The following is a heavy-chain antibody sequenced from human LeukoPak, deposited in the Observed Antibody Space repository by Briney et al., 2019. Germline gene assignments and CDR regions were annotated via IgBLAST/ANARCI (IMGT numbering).Heavy chain of an antibody. J-gene: IGHJ4*02. CDR3: FCGVGGVMVRGLIINY. D-gene: IGHD3-10*01. CDR2: IGGSGTRT. Sequence: GGSLRLSCSASGFTFTTYGMNWVRQAPGKGLEWVSGIGGSGTRTYYADSVKGRFTISRDNSKNTLYLQMNSLRDEDTAVYYCFCGVGGVMVRGLIINYWGQGTLVTVSS. V-gene: IGHV3-23*01. CDR1: GFTFTTYG.